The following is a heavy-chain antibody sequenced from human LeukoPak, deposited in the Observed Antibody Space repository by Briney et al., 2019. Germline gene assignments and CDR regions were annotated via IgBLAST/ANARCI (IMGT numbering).Heavy chain of an antibody. CDR2: INPNSGGT. CDR3: ARATFFGSGSRWFDP. D-gene: IGHD3-10*01. CDR1: GYTFTSYY. Sequence: ASVKVSCKASGYTFTSYYMHWVRQAPGQGLEWMGWINPNSGGTNYAQKFQGRVTMTRDTSISTAYMELSRLRSDDTAVYYCARATFFGSGSRWFDPWGQGTLVTVSS. V-gene: IGHV1-2*02. J-gene: IGHJ5*02.